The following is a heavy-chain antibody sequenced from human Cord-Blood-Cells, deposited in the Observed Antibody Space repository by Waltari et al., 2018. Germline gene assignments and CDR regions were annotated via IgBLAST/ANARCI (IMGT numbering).Heavy chain of an antibody. V-gene: IGHV4-34*01. J-gene: IGHJ3*02. CDR2: INHSGST. CDR3: ARDGGGRAFDI. Sequence: QVQLQQWGTGLLKPSETLSLTCAVYGGSFSGYYWSWIRQPPGKGLEWIGEINHSGSTNYNPSLKRLVTISVDTSKNQFSLKLSSVTAADTAVYYCARDGGGRAFDIWGQGTMVTDSS. CDR1: GGSFSGYY. D-gene: IGHD1-26*01.